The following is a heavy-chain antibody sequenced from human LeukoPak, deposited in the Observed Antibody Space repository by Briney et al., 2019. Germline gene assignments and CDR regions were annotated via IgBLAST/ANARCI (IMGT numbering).Heavy chain of an antibody. D-gene: IGHD3-3*01. V-gene: IGHV3-23*01. CDR2: ISGSGGST. J-gene: IGHJ4*02. CDR1: GFTFSSYA. Sequence: GGSLRLSCAASGFTFSSYAMSWVRQAPGKGLEWVSAISGSGGSTYYADSVKGRFTISRDNSKNTLYLQMNSLRAEDTAVYYCAKRHYDFWSGYSDYWGQGTLVTVSS. CDR3: AKRHYDFWSGYSDY.